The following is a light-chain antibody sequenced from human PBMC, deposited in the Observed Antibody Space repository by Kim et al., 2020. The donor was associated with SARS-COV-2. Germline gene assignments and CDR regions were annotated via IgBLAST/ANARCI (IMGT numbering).Light chain of an antibody. CDR3: QHHNNWPPYT. V-gene: IGKV3-15*01. Sequence: VSPGEPAPLSCTASQTVGSHLAWYQQKPGQAPRLLIYSASTRATGIPPRFRGSGSGTEFTLTISSLQSEDSAIYYCQHHNNWPPYTFGQWTKLEI. CDR1: QTVGSH. CDR2: SAS. J-gene: IGKJ2*01.